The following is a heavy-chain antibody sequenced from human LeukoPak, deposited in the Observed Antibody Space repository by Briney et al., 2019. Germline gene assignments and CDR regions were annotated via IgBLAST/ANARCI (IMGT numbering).Heavy chain of an antibody. V-gene: IGHV1-18*01. Sequence: GASGTVSFTSSAYTFTIYGFCWVRQAPGQGLGWVGWISAYNGGTKNEQKFQRSFIMISDTSISKAYFELRSLRTADTAVYFCSGDSGRSGRYYPDVYDIWGQGAMVTVSS. CDR3: SGDSGRSGRYYPDVYDI. CDR1: AYTFTIYG. CDR2: ISAYNGGT. J-gene: IGHJ3*02. D-gene: IGHD3-10*01.